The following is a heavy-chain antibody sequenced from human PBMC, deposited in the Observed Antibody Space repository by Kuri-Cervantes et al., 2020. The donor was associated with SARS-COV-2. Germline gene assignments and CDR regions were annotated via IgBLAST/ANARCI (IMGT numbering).Heavy chain of an antibody. D-gene: IGHD6-13*01. V-gene: IGHV4-38-2*01. CDR2: IFHSGTT. Sequence: SETLSLTCAVSLYSISSGYYWDWIRQSPGKGPEWIGSIFHSGTTYYNPSLRSRVYISLDTSKNQFFLNVTSVTAADTAVYYCARVIAAAGREGYWGQGTLVTVSS. J-gene: IGHJ4*02. CDR1: LYSISSGYY. CDR3: ARVIAAAGREGY.